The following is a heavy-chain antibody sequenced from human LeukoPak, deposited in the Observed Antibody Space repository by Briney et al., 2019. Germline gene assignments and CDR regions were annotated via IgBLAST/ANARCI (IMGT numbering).Heavy chain of an antibody. Sequence: SDTLSLTCTVSRDSSGNYYCNWIRQAAGKGLEGIGRTYMTVGTNYNPSLDGRVTMSVDTSKNQFSLSLSSVTAADTGVYYCVGAIPAFAEFYFDSWGQGTLVTVSS. D-gene: IGHD2-2*01. CDR3: VGAIPAFAEFYFDS. V-gene: IGHV4-4*07. CDR2: TYMTVGT. CDR1: RDSSGNYY. J-gene: IGHJ4*02.